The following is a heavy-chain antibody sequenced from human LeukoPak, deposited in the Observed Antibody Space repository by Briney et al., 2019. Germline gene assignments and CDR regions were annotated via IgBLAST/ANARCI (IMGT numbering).Heavy chain of an antibody. CDR2: ISAYNGNT. V-gene: IGHV1-18*01. Sequence: GASVMVSCKASGYTFASYGISWVRQAPGQGLEWMGWISAYNGNTNYAQKLQGRVTMTTDTSTSTAYMELRSLRSDDTAVYYCARAYCGGDCYPGARYYFDYWGQGTLVTVSS. CDR3: ARAYCGGDCYPGARYYFDY. D-gene: IGHD2-21*02. J-gene: IGHJ4*02. CDR1: GYTFASYG.